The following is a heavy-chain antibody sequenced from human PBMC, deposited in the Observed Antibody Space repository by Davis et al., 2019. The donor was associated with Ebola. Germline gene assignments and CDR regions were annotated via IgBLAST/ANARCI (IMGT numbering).Heavy chain of an antibody. CDR3: ARGGLDCSGGSCYSWGNDY. Sequence: AASVKVSCKASGYTFTSYAMHWVRQAPGQRLEWMGWINAGNGNTKYSQKFQGRVTITRDTSASTAYMELSSLRSEDTAVYYCARGGLDCSGGSCYSWGNDYWGQGTLVTVSS. V-gene: IGHV1-3*01. J-gene: IGHJ4*02. CDR1: GYTFTSYA. CDR2: INAGNGNT. D-gene: IGHD2-15*01.